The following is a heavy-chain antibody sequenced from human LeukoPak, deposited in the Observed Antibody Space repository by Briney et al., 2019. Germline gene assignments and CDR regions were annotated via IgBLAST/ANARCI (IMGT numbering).Heavy chain of an antibody. CDR2: ISGSGGST. J-gene: IGHJ5*02. CDR1: GFTFSSYA. CDR3: AKDQEIVVVIKGNWFDP. V-gene: IGHV3-23*01. Sequence: GSLRLSCAASGFTFSSYAMSWVRQAPGKGLEWVSAISGSGGSTYYADSVKGRFTISRDNSKNTLFLQMNSLRAEDTAVYYCAKDQEIVVVIKGNWFDPWGQGTLVTVSS. D-gene: IGHD3-22*01.